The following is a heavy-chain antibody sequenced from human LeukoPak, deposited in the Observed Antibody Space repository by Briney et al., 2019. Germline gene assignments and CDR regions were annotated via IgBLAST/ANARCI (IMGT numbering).Heavy chain of an antibody. CDR2: IKSKADGETT. J-gene: IGHJ4*02. D-gene: IGHD1-26*01. CDR3: THIYSPALVGLNY. Sequence: GGSLRLSCAASGFTFTTAWMYWVRQAPGKGLEWVGGIKSKADGETTDYAAHVTGRFTISRDDSKSTLYLQMNSLKTDDTAVYSCTHIYSPALVGLNYWGQGTLVTVSS. V-gene: IGHV3-15*01. CDR1: GFTFTTAW.